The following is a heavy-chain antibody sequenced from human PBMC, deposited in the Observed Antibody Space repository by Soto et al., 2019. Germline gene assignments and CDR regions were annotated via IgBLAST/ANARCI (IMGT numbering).Heavy chain of an antibody. J-gene: IGHJ4*02. V-gene: IGHV3-72*01. CDR3: VRATYFSDSSGYTRCLDY. CDR2: SRDKPQGYST. Sequence: LRLSCAGSGLTLSDHYIDWVRQAPGKGLEWVGRSRDKPQGYSTAYAASVKGRFTTSRDESKNSAYLQMNSLKTEDTAVYYCVRATYFSDSSGYTRCLDYWGQGTLVTVSS. D-gene: IGHD3-22*01. CDR1: GLTLSDHY.